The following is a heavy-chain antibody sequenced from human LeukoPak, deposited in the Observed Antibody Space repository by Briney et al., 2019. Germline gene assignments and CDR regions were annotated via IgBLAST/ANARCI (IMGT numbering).Heavy chain of an antibody. CDR3: ARVGYSSSGNYYNDRGAFDY. D-gene: IGHD3-10*01. J-gene: IGHJ4*02. CDR1: GYSISSGYY. V-gene: IGHV4-38-2*02. CDR2: IYHSGST. Sequence: SETLSLTCTVSGYSISSGYYWGWIRQPPGKGLEWIGSIYHSGSTYYNPSLKSRVTISVDTSKNQSSLKLSSVTAADTAVYYCARVGYSSSGNYYNDRGAFDYWGQGTLVTVSS.